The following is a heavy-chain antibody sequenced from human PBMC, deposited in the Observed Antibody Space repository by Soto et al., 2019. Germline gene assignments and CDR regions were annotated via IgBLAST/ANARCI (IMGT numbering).Heavy chain of an antibody. Sequence: EVQLVESGGGLVQPGGSLRLSCAASGFTFSRYAMHWVLQAPGKGLEYVSAISSNGGSTSYANSVKGRFTISRDNSKNTLYLQMGSLRAEDMAVYYCARGGSGSYYFDYWGRGTLVPVSS. CDR2: ISSNGGST. CDR1: GFTFSRYA. D-gene: IGHD1-26*01. CDR3: ARGGSGSYYFDY. J-gene: IGHJ4*02. V-gene: IGHV3-64*01.